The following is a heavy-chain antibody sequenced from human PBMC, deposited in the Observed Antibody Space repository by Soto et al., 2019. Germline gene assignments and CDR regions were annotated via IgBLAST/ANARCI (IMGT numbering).Heavy chain of an antibody. J-gene: IGHJ4*02. D-gene: IGHD1-26*01. CDR2: IYHSGST. CDR3: ARDSGSSLDY. V-gene: IGHV4-30-2*01. Sequence: SETLSLTCAVSCGSISSGGYSWSWIRQPPGKGLEWIGYIYHSGSTYYNPSLKSRVTISVDRSKNQFSLKLSSVTAADTAVYYCARDSGSSLDYWGQGTLVTVSS. CDR1: CGSISSGGYS.